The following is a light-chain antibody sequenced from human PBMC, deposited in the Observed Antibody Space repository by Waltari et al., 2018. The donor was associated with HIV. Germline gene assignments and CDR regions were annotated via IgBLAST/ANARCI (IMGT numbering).Light chain of an antibody. J-gene: IGLJ2*01. CDR1: SFNIGSGD. Sequence: SVLTEPASASGTPGQTVTSSCSGSSFNIGSGDVYWYQHLPGTAPKLLIYKDNQRPSGVPDRFSGSKSGTSASLAISGLRPEDEADYSCAAWDNSLSGVVFGGGTKLTVL. CDR2: KDN. CDR3: AAWDNSLSGVV. V-gene: IGLV1-47*01.